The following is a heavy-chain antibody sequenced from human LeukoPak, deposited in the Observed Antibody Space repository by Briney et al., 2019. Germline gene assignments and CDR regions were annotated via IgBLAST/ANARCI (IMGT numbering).Heavy chain of an antibody. Sequence: PSETLSLTCSVSGDSTSSGYYWGWIRQPPGKGLEWIGSIYHSGNSYYNPSLERRLTMSVDKSTNRFSLSLTSLSAADTAVYYCAKGRHCTSASCDLFDPWGQGTLVIVSS. CDR2: IYHSGNS. V-gene: IGHV4-38-2*02. CDR3: AKGRHCTSASCDLFDP. CDR1: GDSTSSGYY. D-gene: IGHD2-2*01. J-gene: IGHJ5*02.